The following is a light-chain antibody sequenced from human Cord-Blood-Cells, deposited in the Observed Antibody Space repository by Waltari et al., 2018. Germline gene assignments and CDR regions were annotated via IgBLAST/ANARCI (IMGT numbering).Light chain of an antibody. V-gene: IGLV3-1*01. CDR2: QDS. CDR1: KLGDKY. Sequence: SYELTQPPSVFVSPGQTARLTCSGDKLGDKYACWYQQKPGQSPVLVIYQDSKRPSGIPERFSGSTPGNTATLTISGTQAMDEADYYCQAWDSSTVVFGGGTKLTVL. CDR3: QAWDSSTVV. J-gene: IGLJ2*01.